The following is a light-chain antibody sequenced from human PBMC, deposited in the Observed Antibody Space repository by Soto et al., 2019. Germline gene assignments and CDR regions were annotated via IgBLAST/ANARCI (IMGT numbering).Light chain of an antibody. CDR3: GAWDGSLSVVL. V-gene: IGLV1-51*01. J-gene: IGLJ2*01. Sequence: QSVLTQPPSVSAAPGQKVTNSCSGSSANIGNNYVSWYQHLPGTAPKLVIYDSDKRPSEIPDRFSGSKSGTSATLDITGLQTGDEADYYCGAWDGSLSVVLFGGGTKLTVL. CDR2: DSD. CDR1: SANIGNNY.